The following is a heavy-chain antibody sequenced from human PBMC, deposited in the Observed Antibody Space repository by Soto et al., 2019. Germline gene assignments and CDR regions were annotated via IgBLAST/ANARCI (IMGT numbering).Heavy chain of an antibody. CDR3: ASGSRDCSGGSCYSH. Sequence: GESLKISCNASGYDFAGQWIGRLRQLPVKGFEWMGIIWPADSDTRYNPTFEGQVTISADQSITTAYLQWSSLKASDTAISYCASGSRDCSGGSCYSHWGQGTLVTVSA. CDR2: IWPADSDT. CDR1: GYDFAGQW. V-gene: IGHV5-51*01. J-gene: IGHJ4*02. D-gene: IGHD2-15*01.